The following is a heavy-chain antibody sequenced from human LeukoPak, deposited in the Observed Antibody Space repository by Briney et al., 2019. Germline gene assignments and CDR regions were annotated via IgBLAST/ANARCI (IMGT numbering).Heavy chain of an antibody. D-gene: IGHD2-8*01. CDR3: ARAGIPGYCTNVTCSNWLDP. CDR1: GDTFTTYA. Sequence: ASVKVSCKTSGDTFTTYAIIWVRQAPGQGLEWMGGIIPMFGTPNYAQRLQGRVTITADKSTKTAYMELSGLRSEDTAVYYCARAGIPGYCTNVTCSNWLDPWGRGTLVTVSS. CDR2: IIPMFGTP. J-gene: IGHJ5*02. V-gene: IGHV1-69*06.